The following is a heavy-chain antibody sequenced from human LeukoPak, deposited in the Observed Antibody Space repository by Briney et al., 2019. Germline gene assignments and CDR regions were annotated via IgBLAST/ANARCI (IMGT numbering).Heavy chain of an antibody. CDR2: ISGSGAST. CDR3: AKDRGWFGGSLANFDY. Sequence: GGSLRLSCAASGLTFSTYGMTWVRQAPGKGLEWVSAISGSGASTYYADSVKGRFTISRDNSKNTLYVQMNILRAEDTAVYYCAKDRGWFGGSLANFDYWGQGTLVTISS. V-gene: IGHV3-23*01. D-gene: IGHD3-10*01. CDR1: GLTFSTYG. J-gene: IGHJ4*02.